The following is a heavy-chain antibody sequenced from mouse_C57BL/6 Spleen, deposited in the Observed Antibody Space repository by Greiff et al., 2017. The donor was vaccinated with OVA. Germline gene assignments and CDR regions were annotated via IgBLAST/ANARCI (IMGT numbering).Heavy chain of an antibody. CDR2: IYPSDSET. CDR1: GYTFTSYW. Sequence: QVQLQQPGAELVRPGSSVKLSCKASGYTFTSYWMDWVKQRPGQGLEWIGNIYPSDSETHYNQKFKDKATLTVDKSSSTAYMQLSSLTSEDSAVYYCARDYGSSSAFDYWGKGTTLTVSS. V-gene: IGHV1-61*01. D-gene: IGHD1-1*01. CDR3: ARDYGSSSAFDY. J-gene: IGHJ2*01.